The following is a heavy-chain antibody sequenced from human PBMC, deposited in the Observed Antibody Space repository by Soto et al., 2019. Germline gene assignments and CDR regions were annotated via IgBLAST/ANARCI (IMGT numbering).Heavy chain of an antibody. CDR3: ANGRAGIAAADPNAEYFQH. CDR2: ISGSGGST. Sequence: GGSLRLSCAASGFTFSSYAMSWVRQAPGKGLEWVSAISGSGGSTYYADSVKGRFTISRDNSKNTLYLQMNSLRAEDTAVYYCANGRAGIAAADPNAEYFQHWGQGTLVTVSS. J-gene: IGHJ1*01. CDR1: GFTFSSYA. V-gene: IGHV3-23*01. D-gene: IGHD6-13*01.